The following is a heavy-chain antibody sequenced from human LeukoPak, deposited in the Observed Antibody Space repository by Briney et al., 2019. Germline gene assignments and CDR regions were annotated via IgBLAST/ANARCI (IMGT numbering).Heavy chain of an antibody. D-gene: IGHD3-3*01. CDR1: GFIVSSNY. Sequence: GGSLRLSCAASGFIVSSNYMSWVRQAPGKGLEWVSILYSGGNTYYADSVKGRFIISRDNSNNTLYLQMNSLRTEDTAVYYCARVGITLFGVVILWGQGTLVTVSS. CDR2: LYSGGNT. V-gene: IGHV3-53*01. CDR3: ARVGITLFGVVIL. J-gene: IGHJ4*02.